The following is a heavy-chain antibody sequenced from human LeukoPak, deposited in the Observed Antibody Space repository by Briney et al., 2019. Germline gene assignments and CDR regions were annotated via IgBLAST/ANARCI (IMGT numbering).Heavy chain of an antibody. CDR1: GFTFSSYG. CDR2: ISYDGSNK. CDR3: AKDTRFGELFGIDY. Sequence: PGGSLRLSCAASGFTFSSYGMHWVRQAPGKGLEWVAVISYDGSNKYYADSVKGRFTISRDNSKNTLYLQMNSLRAEDTAVYYCAKDTRFGELFGIDYWGQGTLVTVSS. D-gene: IGHD3-10*01. V-gene: IGHV3-30*18. J-gene: IGHJ4*02.